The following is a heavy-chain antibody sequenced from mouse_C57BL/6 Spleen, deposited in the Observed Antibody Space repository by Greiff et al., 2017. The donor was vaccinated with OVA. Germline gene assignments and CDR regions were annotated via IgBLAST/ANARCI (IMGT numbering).Heavy chain of an antibody. D-gene: IGHD2-1*01. CDR3: ARDEFNYGKAWFAY. V-gene: IGHV5-4*01. Sequence: EVNVVESGGGLVKPGGSLKLSCAASGSTFSSYAMSWVRQTPEKRLEWVATISDGGSYTYYPDNVKGRFTISRDNAKNNLYLQMSHLKSEDTAMYYCARDEFNYGKAWFAYWGQGTLVTVSA. CDR2: ISDGGSYT. J-gene: IGHJ3*01. CDR1: GSTFSSYA.